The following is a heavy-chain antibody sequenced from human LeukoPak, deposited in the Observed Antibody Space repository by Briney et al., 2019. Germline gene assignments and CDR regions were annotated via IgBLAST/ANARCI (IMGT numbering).Heavy chain of an antibody. CDR3: ARVHMIQPPLEWLLLGYMDV. D-gene: IGHD3-3*01. Sequence: VGSPRLSSAASGVTLSRYIMNSVRHGPQGGRWWGSYIISSISTRYYDDSVKGRFTISRDNDKNTLYLQLKILRHEDTDVYDCARVHMIQPPLEWLLLGYMDVWGKGTTVTVSS. CDR1: GVTLSRYI. J-gene: IGHJ6*03. CDR2: IISSISTR. V-gene: IGHV3-48*02.